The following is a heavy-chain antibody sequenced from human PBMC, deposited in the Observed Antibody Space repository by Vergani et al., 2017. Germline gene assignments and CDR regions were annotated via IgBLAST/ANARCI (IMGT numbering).Heavy chain of an antibody. D-gene: IGHD3-10*01. CDR2: IYYSGST. CDR3: AGGLRGFGEFAFDY. V-gene: IGHV4-31*03. Sequence: QVQLQESGPGLVKPSQTLSLTCTVSGGSISSDGYYWSWIRQHPGKGLEWIGYIYYSGSTYYNPSLKSRVTISVDTSKNQFSLKLSCVTDADRAVYYCAGGLRGFGEFAFDYWGQGTLVPVSS. J-gene: IGHJ4*02. CDR1: GGSISSDGYY.